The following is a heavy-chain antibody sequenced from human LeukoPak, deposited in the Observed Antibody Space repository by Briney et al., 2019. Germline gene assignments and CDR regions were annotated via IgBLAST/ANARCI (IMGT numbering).Heavy chain of an antibody. Sequence: SGTLSLTCAVSGGSISSSNWWSWVRQPPGKGLEWIGEIYHSGSTNYNPSLKSRVTISVDKSKNQFSLKLSSVTAADTAVYYCARESITMVRGVIKYYFDYWGQGTLVTVSS. CDR1: GGSISSSNW. J-gene: IGHJ4*02. CDR2: IYHSGST. V-gene: IGHV4-4*02. D-gene: IGHD3-10*01. CDR3: ARESITMVRGVIKYYFDY.